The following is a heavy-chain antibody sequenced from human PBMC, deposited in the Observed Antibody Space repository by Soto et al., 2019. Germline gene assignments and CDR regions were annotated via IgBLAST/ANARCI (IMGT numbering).Heavy chain of an antibody. CDR3: SSAGIAVAGPFDY. CDR1: GYTFTSYA. D-gene: IGHD6-19*01. J-gene: IGHJ4*02. V-gene: IGHV1-3*01. Sequence: ASLKVSCKASGYTFTSYAMHWVRQAPGQRLEWMGWINAGNGNTKYSQKFQGRVTITRDTSASTAYMELSSLRSEDTAVYYCSSAGIAVAGPFDYWGQGTLVTVSS. CDR2: INAGNGNT.